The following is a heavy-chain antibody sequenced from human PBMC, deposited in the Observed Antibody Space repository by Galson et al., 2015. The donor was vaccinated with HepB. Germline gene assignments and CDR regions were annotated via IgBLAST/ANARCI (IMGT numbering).Heavy chain of an antibody. J-gene: IGHJ5*02. V-gene: IGHV2-5*02. D-gene: IGHD3-10*01. Sequence: LVKPTQTLTVTCTFSGFSFNSSGVGMGWVRQPPGKALEWLAHIYWDDDKRYSPSLKSRLTITKDTSKNQVVLTVHNMDRVDTATYYCVHSEGGFGETAWFDAWGQGTLVTVSS. CDR2: IYWDDDK. CDR3: VHSEGGFGETAWFDA. CDR1: GFSFNSSGVG.